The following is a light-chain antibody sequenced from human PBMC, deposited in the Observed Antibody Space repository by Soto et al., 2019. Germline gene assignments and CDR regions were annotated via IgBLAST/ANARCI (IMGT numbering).Light chain of an antibody. Sequence: EIVLTQSPGTLSLSPGERATLSCRASQRVSSGYLGWYQQRPGQAPRLLLYGASNRAAGIPDRFSGRGSETDFTLTISRLEPEDFAVYHCQQYASSPPWTFGQGTKVEIK. J-gene: IGKJ1*01. V-gene: IGKV3-20*01. CDR3: QQYASSPPWT. CDR2: GAS. CDR1: QRVSSGY.